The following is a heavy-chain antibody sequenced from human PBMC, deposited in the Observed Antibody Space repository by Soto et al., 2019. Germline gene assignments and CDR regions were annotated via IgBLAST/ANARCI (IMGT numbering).Heavy chain of an antibody. CDR3: ARDLSWGSNWYYYMDV. Sequence: EVQLVESGGGLVQPGGSLRLSCATSGFILIDCAMNWVRQAPGKGLEWVSNISSSSSVIDYADSVKGRFTVSRDNARNSLYLQMNSLRAEDTAVYYCARDLSWGSNWYYYMDVWGKGTTVTVSS. CDR1: GFILIDCA. J-gene: IGHJ6*03. CDR2: ISSSSSVI. D-gene: IGHD7-27*01. V-gene: IGHV3-48*01.